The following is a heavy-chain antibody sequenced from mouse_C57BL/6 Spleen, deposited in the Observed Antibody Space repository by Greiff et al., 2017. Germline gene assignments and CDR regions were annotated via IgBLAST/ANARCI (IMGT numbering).Heavy chain of an antibody. Sequence: VKLEESGPGLVAPSQSLSITCTVSGFSLTSYGVHWVRQPPGKGLEWLVVIWSDGSTTYNSALKSRLSISKDNSKSQVFLKMNSHQTDDTAMYYCARQDPHYYAMDYWGQGTSVTVSS. CDR1: GFSLTSYG. CDR3: ARQDPHYYAMDY. J-gene: IGHJ4*01. V-gene: IGHV2-6-1*01. CDR2: IWSDGST.